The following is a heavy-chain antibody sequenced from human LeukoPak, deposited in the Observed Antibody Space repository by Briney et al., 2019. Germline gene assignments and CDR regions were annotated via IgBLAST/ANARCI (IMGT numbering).Heavy chain of an antibody. CDR2: IGAYNGNT. V-gene: IGHV1-18*01. J-gene: IGHJ3*02. Sequence: GASVKVSCKASGYTFTSYGISWVRQAPGQGLEWMGWIGAYNGNTNYAQKLQGRVTMTTDTSTSTAYMELRSLRSDDTAVYYCARDRSSNRYCSSTSCYQDDAFDIWGQGTVVTVSS. CDR1: GYTFTSYG. D-gene: IGHD2-2*01. CDR3: ARDRSSNRYCSSTSCYQDDAFDI.